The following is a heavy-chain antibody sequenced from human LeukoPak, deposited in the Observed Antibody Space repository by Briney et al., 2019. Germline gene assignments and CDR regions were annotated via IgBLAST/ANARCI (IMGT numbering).Heavy chain of an antibody. Sequence: TGGSLRLSCAASGFTFATHGMSWVRRTPGKGLEWVSSISSSSSYIYYADSVKGRFTISRDNAKNSLYLQMNSLRAEDTAVYYCAREKVGATTPQFDYWGQGTLVTVSS. CDR2: ISSSSSYI. V-gene: IGHV3-21*01. CDR1: GFTFATHG. D-gene: IGHD1-26*01. J-gene: IGHJ4*02. CDR3: AREKVGATTPQFDY.